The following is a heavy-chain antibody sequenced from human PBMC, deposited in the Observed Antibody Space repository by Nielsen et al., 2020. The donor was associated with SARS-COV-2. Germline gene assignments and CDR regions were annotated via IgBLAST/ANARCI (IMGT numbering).Heavy chain of an antibody. Sequence: GESLKISCAASGFTFSSYWMSWVRQAPGKGLEWVANIKQDGSEKYYVDSVKGRFTISRDNAKNSLYLQMNSLRAEDTAVYYCARVKGLLGYRFDYWGQGTLVTVSS. CDR1: GFTFSSYW. CDR2: IKQDGSEK. CDR3: ARVKGLLGYRFDY. V-gene: IGHV3-7*05. J-gene: IGHJ4*02. D-gene: IGHD5-12*01.